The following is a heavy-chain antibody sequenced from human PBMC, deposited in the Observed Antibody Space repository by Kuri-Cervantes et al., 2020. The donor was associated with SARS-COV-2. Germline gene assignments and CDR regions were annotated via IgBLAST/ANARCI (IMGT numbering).Heavy chain of an antibody. D-gene: IGHD6-25*01. Sequence: GESLKISCAASGFTFSDYYMSWVRQAPGKGLEWVSYISNSSSYTNYADSVKGRFTISRDNAKNSLYLQMNSLRAEDTAVYYCARDAARAAFGIWGQGTMVTVSS. V-gene: IGHV3-11*05. CDR1: GFTFSDYY. J-gene: IGHJ3*02. CDR2: ISNSSSYT. CDR3: ARDAARAAFGI.